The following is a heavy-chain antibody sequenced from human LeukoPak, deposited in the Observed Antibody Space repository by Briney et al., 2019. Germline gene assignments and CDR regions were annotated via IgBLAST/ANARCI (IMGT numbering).Heavy chain of an antibody. CDR2: ISYDGSNK. CDR1: GFTFSSYG. Sequence: PGRSLRLSCAASGFTFSSYGMHWVRQAPGKGLEWAAVISYDGSNKYYADSVKGRFTISRDNSKNTLYLQMNSLRAEDTAVYYCASPPDSSSGNYFDYWGQGTLVTVSS. V-gene: IGHV3-30*03. D-gene: IGHD6-6*01. CDR3: ASPPDSSSGNYFDY. J-gene: IGHJ4*02.